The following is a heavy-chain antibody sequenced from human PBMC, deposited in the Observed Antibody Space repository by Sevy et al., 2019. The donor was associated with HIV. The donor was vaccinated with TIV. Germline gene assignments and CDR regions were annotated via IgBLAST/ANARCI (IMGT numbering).Heavy chain of an antibody. Sequence: GGSLRLSCAASGFTFSSYDMSWVRQAPGKGLEWVSAISGSGGSTYYADSVKGRFTISRDNSKNTLYLQMNSLRAEDTAVYYCAKEGYFDWLPSYFDYWGQGTLVTVSS. CDR2: ISGSGGST. V-gene: IGHV3-23*01. CDR1: GFTFSSYD. CDR3: AKEGYFDWLPSYFDY. D-gene: IGHD3-9*01. J-gene: IGHJ4*02.